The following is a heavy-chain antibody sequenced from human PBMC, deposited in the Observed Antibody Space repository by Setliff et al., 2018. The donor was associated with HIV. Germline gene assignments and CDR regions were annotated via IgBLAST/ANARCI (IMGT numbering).Heavy chain of an antibody. D-gene: IGHD5-12*01. CDR2: IIPSLGTA. CDR3: ARDAGYSGSAWNY. V-gene: IGHV1-69*13. J-gene: IGHJ4*02. Sequence: ASVKVSCKASGDTFTGYTIAWVRQAPGQGLEWMGGIIPSLGTANYAQRFKGRVTFTADASTSTVYMELSSLRSVDTAMYYCARDAGYSGSAWNYWGQGTLVTVSS. CDR1: GDTFTGYT.